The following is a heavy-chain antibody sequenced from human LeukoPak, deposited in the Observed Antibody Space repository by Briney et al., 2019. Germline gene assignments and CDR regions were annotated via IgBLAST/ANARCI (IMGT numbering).Heavy chain of an antibody. CDR2: IYYSGST. Sequence: PSETLSLTCTVSGGSISSYYWSWIRQPPGKGLEWIGYIYYSGSTNYNPSLKSRVTISVDTSKNQFSLKLSSVTAADTAVYYCARADYYDSSARSYYYGMDVWGQGTTVTVSS. V-gene: IGHV4-59*01. J-gene: IGHJ6*02. CDR3: ARADYYDSSARSYYYGMDV. CDR1: GGSISSYY. D-gene: IGHD3-22*01.